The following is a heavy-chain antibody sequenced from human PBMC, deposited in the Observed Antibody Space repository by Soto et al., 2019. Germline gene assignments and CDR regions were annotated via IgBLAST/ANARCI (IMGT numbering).Heavy chain of an antibody. V-gene: IGHV4-39*02. Sequence: SETLSLTCTVSGGSISSSSYYWGWIRQPPGKGLEWIGSIYYSGSTYYNPSLKSRVTISVDTSKNQFSLKLSSVTAADTAVYYCARERKAVNNWNYFSTPTPIDAFDIWGQGTMVTVSS. D-gene: IGHD1-7*01. CDR2: IYYSGST. J-gene: IGHJ3*02. CDR1: GGSISSSSYY. CDR3: ARERKAVNNWNYFSTPTPIDAFDI.